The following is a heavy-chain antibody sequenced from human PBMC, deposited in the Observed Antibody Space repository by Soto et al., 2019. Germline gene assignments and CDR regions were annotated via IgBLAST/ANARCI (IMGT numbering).Heavy chain of an antibody. J-gene: IGHJ4*01. V-gene: IGHV2-5*01. CDR2: IYWNDDK. CDR1: GVSLDTSGMG. CDR3: AHTKLGVVPAATHNFDY. D-gene: IGHD2-2*01. Sequence: QITLKESGPTLVKPTQTLTLTCTFSGVSLDTSGMGVGWIRQSPGKALECLALIYWNDDKRYRPSLNSRLTIAKDTSKSQVVLTVTNVYPLDTATYYCAHTKLGVVPAATHNFDYWGQGMLVTVSS.